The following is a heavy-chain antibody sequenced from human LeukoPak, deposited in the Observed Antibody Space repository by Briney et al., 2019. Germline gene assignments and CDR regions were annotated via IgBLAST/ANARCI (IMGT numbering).Heavy chain of an antibody. CDR2: IYYSGST. Sequence: PSETLSLTCTVSGGSISSYYWSWIRQPPGKGLEWIGYIYYSGSTNYNPSLKSRVTISVDTSKNQFSLKLSSVTAADTAMYYCARHRIQLWFGGSSYNWFDPWGQGTLVTVSS. V-gene: IGHV4-59*08. CDR1: GGSISSYY. D-gene: IGHD5-18*01. J-gene: IGHJ5*02. CDR3: ARHRIQLWFGGSSYNWFDP.